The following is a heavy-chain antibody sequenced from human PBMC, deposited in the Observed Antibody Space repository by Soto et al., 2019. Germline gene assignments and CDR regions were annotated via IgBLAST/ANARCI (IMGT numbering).Heavy chain of an antibody. CDR3: ARALGGYCSGGSCYGHDY. CDR1: GFTFSSYS. D-gene: IGHD2-15*01. J-gene: IGHJ4*02. Sequence: GGSLRLSCAASGFTFSSYSMNWVRQAPGKGLEWVSYISSSSSTIYYADSVKGRFTISRDNAKNSLYLQMNSLRAEDTAVYYCARALGGYCSGGSCYGHDYWGQGTLVTVSS. CDR2: ISSSSSTI. V-gene: IGHV3-48*01.